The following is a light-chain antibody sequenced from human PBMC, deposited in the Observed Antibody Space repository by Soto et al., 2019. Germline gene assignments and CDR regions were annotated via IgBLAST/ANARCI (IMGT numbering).Light chain of an antibody. V-gene: IGLV2-11*01. Sequence: QSALTQPRSVSGSPGQSVTISCTGTSSDVGAYNYVSWYQQHPGKAPKLMIYDVRKRPSGVPDRFSASKSGSTASLTISGLQAEDEADYYCCSSAGRYVWVFVGGTKLTVL. CDR3: CSSAGRYVWV. CDR2: DVR. CDR1: SSDVGAYNY. J-gene: IGLJ3*02.